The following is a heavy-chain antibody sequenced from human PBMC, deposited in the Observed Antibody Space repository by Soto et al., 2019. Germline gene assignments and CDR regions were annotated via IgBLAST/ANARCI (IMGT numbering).Heavy chain of an antibody. CDR3: AKDPIGSAFFRFDD. CDR2: ITGGGADT. Sequence: EVQLLESGGGLVQPGGSLRLSCAASGFTFRNYAMGWVRQAPGKGLEWVSGITGGGADTYAAESVKGRFTISRDNSNNTLYREMNSRRAEDTAVYYCAKDPIGSAFFRFDDWGQGTLVTVSS. CDR1: GFTFRNYA. V-gene: IGHV3-23*01. D-gene: IGHD6-19*01. J-gene: IGHJ4*02.